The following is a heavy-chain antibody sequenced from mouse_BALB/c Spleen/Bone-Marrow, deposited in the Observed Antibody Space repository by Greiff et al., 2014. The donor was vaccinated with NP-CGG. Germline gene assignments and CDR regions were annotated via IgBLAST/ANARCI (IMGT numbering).Heavy chain of an antibody. Sequence: QVQLQQSGAELVKPGASVKLSCKASDYTFTSYWMHWVKQRPGQGLEWIGEINPSNGRTNYNEKSKSKATLTVDKSSSTAYMQLSSLTSEDSAVYYCARRATTVVATDYWGQGTTLTVSS. V-gene: IGHV1S81*02. J-gene: IGHJ2*01. D-gene: IGHD1-1*01. CDR1: DYTFTSYW. CDR3: ARRATTVVATDY. CDR2: INPSNGRT.